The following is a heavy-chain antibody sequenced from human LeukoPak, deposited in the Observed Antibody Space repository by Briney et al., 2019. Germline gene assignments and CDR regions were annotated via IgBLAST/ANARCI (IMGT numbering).Heavy chain of an antibody. CDR1: GFTFSSYA. D-gene: IGHD1-1*01. J-gene: IGHJ4*02. V-gene: IGHV3-30*04. Sequence: GRSLRLSCAASGFTFSSYAMHWVRQAPGKGLEWVAVISYDGSNKYYADSVKGRFTISRDNSKNTLYLQMNSLRAEDTAVYYCARGTRHFDYWGQGTLVTVSS. CDR3: ARGTRHFDY. CDR2: ISYDGSNK.